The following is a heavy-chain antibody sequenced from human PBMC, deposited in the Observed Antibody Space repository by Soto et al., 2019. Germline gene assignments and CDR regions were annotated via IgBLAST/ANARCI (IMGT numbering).Heavy chain of an antibody. CDR3: ARADYYYDSSGYYPEWDI. Sequence: QVPLVQSGAEVKKPGASVKVSCKASGYTFTSYAMHWVRQAPGQRLEWMGWINAGNGNTKYSQKFQGRVTITRDTSASTAYMELSSLRSEDTAVYYCARADYYYDSSGYYPEWDIWGQGTMVTVSS. CDR2: INAGNGNT. V-gene: IGHV1-3*01. CDR1: GYTFTSYA. J-gene: IGHJ3*02. D-gene: IGHD3-22*01.